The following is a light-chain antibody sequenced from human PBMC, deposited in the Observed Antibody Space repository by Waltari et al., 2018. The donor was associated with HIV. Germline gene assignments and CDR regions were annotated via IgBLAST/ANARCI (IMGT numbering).Light chain of an antibody. CDR2: YDS. CDR1: NIERKS. J-gene: IGLJ2*01. V-gene: IGLV3-21*04. CDR3: QVWDSSSDHVL. Sequence: SSLLTQIPSVSVAPGQTARITCGGNNIERKSVHWYQQKPGQAPLLVIYYDSDRPSGIPERLSGSNSGNTATLTISRVGDGDEADYYCQVWDSSSDHVLFGGGTRLTVL.